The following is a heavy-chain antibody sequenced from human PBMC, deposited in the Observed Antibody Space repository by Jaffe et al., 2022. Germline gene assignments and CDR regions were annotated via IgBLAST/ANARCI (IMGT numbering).Heavy chain of an antibody. Sequence: EVQLVESGGGLVQPGGSLRLSCAASGFTFSSYEMNWVRQAPGKGLEWVSYISSSGSTIYYADSVKGRFTISRDNAKNSLYLQMNSLRAEDTAVYYCARDNVVVVVAATTLRRVNWFDPWGQGTLVTVSS. D-gene: IGHD2-15*01. CDR2: ISSSGSTI. CDR3: ARDNVVVVVAATTLRRVNWFDP. J-gene: IGHJ5*02. V-gene: IGHV3-48*03. CDR1: GFTFSSYE.